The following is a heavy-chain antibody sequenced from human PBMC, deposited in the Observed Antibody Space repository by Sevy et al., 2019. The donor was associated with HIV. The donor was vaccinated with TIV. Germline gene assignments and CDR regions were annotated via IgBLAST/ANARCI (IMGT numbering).Heavy chain of an antibody. CDR3: ARNLTTIIAARSGSGLRPDVFDI. V-gene: IGHV4-39*01. D-gene: IGHD1-26*01. J-gene: IGHJ3*02. CDR2: IYNSGST. Sequence: SETLSLTCTVSGGSISSGSHYWGWLRQPPGKGLEWIGSIYNSGSTSYNPSLKCRVTISVDTSENQFSLRLRSVTAADTAVYYCARNLTTIIAARSGSGLRPDVFDIWGQGTKVTVSS. CDR1: GGSISSGSHY.